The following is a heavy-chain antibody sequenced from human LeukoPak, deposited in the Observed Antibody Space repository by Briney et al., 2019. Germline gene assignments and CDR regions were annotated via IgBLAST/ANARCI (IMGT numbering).Heavy chain of an antibody. Sequence: KASETLSLTCSVSGGSISSSSYYWGWIRQPPGKGLEWIGSMYYSGSTHYNPSLKSRVTISVDTSKNQFSLKLSSVTAADTAMYYCVREGSAYDMRYSYGFFRPSDYWGQGALVTVSS. CDR1: GGSISSSSYY. V-gene: IGHV4-39*07. CDR3: VREGSAYDMRYSYGFFRPSDY. CDR2: MYYSGST. J-gene: IGHJ4*02. D-gene: IGHD5-18*01.